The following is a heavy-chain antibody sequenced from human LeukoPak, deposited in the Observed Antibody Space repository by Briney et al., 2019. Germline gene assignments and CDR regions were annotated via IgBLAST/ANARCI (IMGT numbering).Heavy chain of an antibody. J-gene: IGHJ4*02. CDR2: INWNGGST. CDR3: ARGSIAIYYYDSSGYFGY. CDR1: GFTVSSNY. D-gene: IGHD3-22*01. V-gene: IGHV3-20*04. Sequence: GGSLRLSCAASGFTVSSNYMSWVRQAPGKGLEWVSGINWNGGSTGYADSVKGRFTISRDNAKNSLYLQMNSLRAEDTALYYCARGSIAIYYYDSSGYFGYWGQGTLVTVSS.